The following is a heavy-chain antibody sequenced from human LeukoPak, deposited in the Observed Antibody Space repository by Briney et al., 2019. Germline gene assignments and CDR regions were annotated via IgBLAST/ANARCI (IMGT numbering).Heavy chain of an antibody. CDR1: GFTFSSYG. Sequence: PGGSLRLSCAASGFTFSSYGMHWVRQAPGKGLEWVAVIWYDGSNKYYADSVKGRFTISRDNSKNTLYLQMNSLRAEDTAVYYCARERLLLRAPGYYYYYGMDVWGQGTTVTVSS. CDR2: IWYDGSNK. V-gene: IGHV3-33*01. CDR3: ARERLLLRAPGYYYYYGMDV. J-gene: IGHJ6*02.